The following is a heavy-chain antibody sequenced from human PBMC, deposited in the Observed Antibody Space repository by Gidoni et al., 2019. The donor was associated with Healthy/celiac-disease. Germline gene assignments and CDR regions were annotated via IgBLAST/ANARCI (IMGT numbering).Heavy chain of an antibody. CDR1: GGTFSSYT. D-gene: IGHD3-10*01. J-gene: IGHJ4*02. V-gene: IGHV1-69*08. CDR3: ARDFVGFGELLSPARFDY. Sequence: QVQLVQSGAEVKKPGSSVKVSCKASGGTFSSYTISWVRQAPVQGLEWMGRIIPFLGIANHAQKFQGRVTITADKSTSTAYMELSSLRSEDTAVYYCARDFVGFGELLSPARFDYWGQGTLVTVSS. CDR2: IIPFLGIA.